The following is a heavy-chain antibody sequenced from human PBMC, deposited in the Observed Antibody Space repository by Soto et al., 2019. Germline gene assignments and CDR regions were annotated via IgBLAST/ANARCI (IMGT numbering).Heavy chain of an antibody. Sequence: SETLSLTCTVSGGSISSYYWSWIRQPAGKGLEWIGRIYTSGSTNYNPSLKSRVTMSVETSKNQFSLKLSSVTAADPAVFYCAREIISIGDYYYYGMDVGAQETRSPSP. D-gene: IGHD3-16*01. CDR2: IYTSGST. J-gene: IGHJ6*02. V-gene: IGHV4-4*07. CDR3: AREIISIGDYYYYGMDV. CDR1: GGSISSYY.